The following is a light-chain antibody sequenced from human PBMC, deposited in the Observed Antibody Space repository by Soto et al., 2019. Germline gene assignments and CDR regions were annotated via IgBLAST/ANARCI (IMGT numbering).Light chain of an antibody. Sequence: DIQMTQSPSSLSASVGDRVTITCRASQVINNNLAWFQQKPGKAPKSLIYDASTLQHGGPAKFSGSGSGTDFTLTISSLQPEDFAMYFCQQYNTYPFSFGPGTTVDIK. CDR1: QVINNN. CDR3: QQYNTYPFS. V-gene: IGKV1-16*02. J-gene: IGKJ3*01. CDR2: DAS.